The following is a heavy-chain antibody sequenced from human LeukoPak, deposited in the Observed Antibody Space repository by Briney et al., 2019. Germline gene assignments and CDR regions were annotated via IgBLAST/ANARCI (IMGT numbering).Heavy chain of an antibody. D-gene: IGHD3-10*01. CDR2: ISAYNGNT. CDR3: ARALTGFVTSDY. Sequence: ASVKVSCKASGYTFTSYGISWVRQAPGQGLEWMGWISAYNGNTNYAQKLQGRVTMTTDTSTGTVYMELRSLRSDDTAVYYCARALTGFVTSDYWGQGTLVTVSS. J-gene: IGHJ4*02. V-gene: IGHV1-18*01. CDR1: GYTFTSYG.